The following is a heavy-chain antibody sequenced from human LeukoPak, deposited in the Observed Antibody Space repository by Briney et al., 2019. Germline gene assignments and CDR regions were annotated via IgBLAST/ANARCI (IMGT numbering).Heavy chain of an antibody. CDR1: GFYFNTYA. Sequence: GGSLRLSCAASGFYFNTYAMHWVRQAPGKGLEWVAFVRFDGSNTRYADSVKGRFTISRDNSKNTLYLQMNSLRAEDTAVYYCAKEGSNYYYYMDVWGKGTTVTVSS. CDR3: AKEGSNYYYYMDV. V-gene: IGHV3-30*02. J-gene: IGHJ6*03. CDR2: VRFDGSNT.